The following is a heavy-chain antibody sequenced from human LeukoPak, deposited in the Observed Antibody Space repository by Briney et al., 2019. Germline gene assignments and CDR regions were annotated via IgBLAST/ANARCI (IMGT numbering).Heavy chain of an antibody. CDR3: AVLLKIYYYGSGDDI. J-gene: IGHJ3*02. Sequence: GGSLRLSCAAPGFTVSSNYMSWVRQAPGKGLEWVSVIYSGGSKYYSDSVKGGFTISRNNSKNTLYLQMNSLRDEDTAVYYCAVLLKIYYYGSGDDIWGQETMVTVST. D-gene: IGHD3-10*01. CDR1: GFTVSSNY. CDR2: IYSGGSK. V-gene: IGHV3-53*01.